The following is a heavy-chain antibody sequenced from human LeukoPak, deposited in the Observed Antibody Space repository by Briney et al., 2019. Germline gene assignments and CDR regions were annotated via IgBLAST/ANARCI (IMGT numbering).Heavy chain of an antibody. CDR1: GGSISSYY. CDR2: IYYSGST. CDR3: ARLAGGLQDY. Sequence: PSETLSLTCTVSGGSISSYYWSWIRQPPGEGLEWIGYIYYSGSTNYNPSPKSRVTISVDTSKNQFSLKLSSVTAADTAVYYCARLAGGLQDYWGQGTLVTVSS. D-gene: IGHD5-24*01. J-gene: IGHJ4*02. V-gene: IGHV4-59*08.